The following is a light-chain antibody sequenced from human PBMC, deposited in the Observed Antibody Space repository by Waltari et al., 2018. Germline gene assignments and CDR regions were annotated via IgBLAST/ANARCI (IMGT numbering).Light chain of an antibody. J-gene: IGKJ4*01. V-gene: IGKV3D-15*01. CDR1: QSVGSY. CDR3: QQYNDLLLT. Sequence: EIVMTQTPVTHPLSPGETATLSCRASQSVGSYLAWSQQKPGQAPKLLVHKTYFRATGIPDRFSGSGSRTGFTLTISSLEPEDVGVYHCQQYNDLLLTFGGGTKVEIK. CDR2: KTY.